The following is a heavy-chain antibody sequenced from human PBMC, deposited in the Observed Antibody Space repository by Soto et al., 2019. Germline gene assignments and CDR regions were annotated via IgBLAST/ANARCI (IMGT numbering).Heavy chain of an antibody. CDR2: ISSSSSYI. D-gene: IGHD4-17*01. Sequence: GGSLRLSCAASGFTFSSYSMNWVRQAPGKGLEWVSSISSSSSYIYYADSVKGRFTISRDNAKNSLYLQMNSLRAEDTAVYYCARDVTTDDYGDYVGGDAFDIWGQGTMVTVSS. V-gene: IGHV3-21*01. CDR1: GFTFSSYS. J-gene: IGHJ3*02. CDR3: ARDVTTDDYGDYVGGDAFDI.